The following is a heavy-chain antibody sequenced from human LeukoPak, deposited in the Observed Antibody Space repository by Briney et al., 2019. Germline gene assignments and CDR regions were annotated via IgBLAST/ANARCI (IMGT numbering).Heavy chain of an antibody. D-gene: IGHD2-2*01. J-gene: IGHJ4*02. CDR1: GGSISSGDYY. CDR2: IYYSGST. Sequence: SETLSLTCTVSGGSISSGDYYWSWIRQPPGKGLEWIGYIYYSGSTYYNPSLKSRVTISVDTSKNQFSLKLSSVTAADTAVYYCASTYSSTHILLDYWGQGTLVTVSS. CDR3: ASTYSSTHILLDY. V-gene: IGHV4-30-4*01.